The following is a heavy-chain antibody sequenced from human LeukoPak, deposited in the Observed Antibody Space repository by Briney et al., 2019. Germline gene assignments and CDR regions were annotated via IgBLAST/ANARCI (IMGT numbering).Heavy chain of an antibody. J-gene: IGHJ4*02. V-gene: IGHV3-53*01. CDR3: ARDRAVTPLDY. D-gene: IGHD4-11*01. CDR2: FYSGGRT. Sequence: GGSLRLSCAASGFTVSSNYMSWVRQAPGKGLEWVSVFYSGGRTYYSDSVKGRFTISRDNSKNTLYLQMNSLRAEDTAVYYCARDRAVTPLDYWGQETLVTVSS. CDR1: GFTVSSNY.